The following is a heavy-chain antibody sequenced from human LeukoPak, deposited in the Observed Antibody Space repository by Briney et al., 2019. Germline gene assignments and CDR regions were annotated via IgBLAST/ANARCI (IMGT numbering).Heavy chain of an antibody. V-gene: IGHV3-21*01. CDR3: ARDQGGSNLKYYYGSGTYLGLGYYYYMDV. CDR2: ISSSSSYI. J-gene: IGHJ6*03. D-gene: IGHD3-10*01. Sequence: GGTLRLSCAASGFTFSSYEMNWVRQAPGKGLEWVSSISSSSSYIYYADSVKGRFTISRDNAKNSLYLQMNSLRAEDTAVYYCARDQGGSNLKYYYGSGTYLGLGYYYYMDVWGKGTTVTVSS. CDR1: GFTFSSYE.